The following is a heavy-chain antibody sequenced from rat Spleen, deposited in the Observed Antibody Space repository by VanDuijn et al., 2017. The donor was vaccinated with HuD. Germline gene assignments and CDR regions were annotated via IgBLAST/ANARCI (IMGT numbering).Heavy chain of an antibody. Sequence: DYNMAWARQAPKKGLEWVATITYDGSSTYYRDSVKGRFTISRDNANSTLYLQMDSLRSEDTATYYCARPSYGYPFAYWGQGTLVTVSS. CDR2: ITYDGSST. CDR3: ARPSYGYPFAY. D-gene: IGHD1-7*01. V-gene: IGHV5-7*01. J-gene: IGHJ3*01. CDR1: DYN.